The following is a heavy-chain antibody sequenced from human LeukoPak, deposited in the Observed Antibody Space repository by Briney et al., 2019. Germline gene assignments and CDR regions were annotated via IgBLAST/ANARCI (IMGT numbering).Heavy chain of an antibody. Sequence: PSQTLSLTCTVSVGSISSGNYYYSWIRQSAGKGMEWIGNIYMSGSTRYNPSLMSRVAMSVDTSKNQFSLKISSATAADTAVYYCAGDWGIAAATPYYFDHWGQGILVTVSS. CDR3: AGDWGIAAATPYYFDH. J-gene: IGHJ4*02. D-gene: IGHD6-13*01. CDR2: IYMSGST. CDR1: VGSISSGNYY. V-gene: IGHV4-61*09.